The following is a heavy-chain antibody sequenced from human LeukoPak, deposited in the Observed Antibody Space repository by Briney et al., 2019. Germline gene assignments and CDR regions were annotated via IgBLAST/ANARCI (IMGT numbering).Heavy chain of an antibody. CDR1: GFIFSSYW. CDR2: IKQDGSEK. J-gene: IGHJ3*02. CDR3: ARLSLLGNAFDI. V-gene: IGHV3-7*01. Sequence: GGSLRLSCAASGFIFSSYWMSWVRQAPGKGLEWVANIKQDGSEKYYVDSVKGRFTISRDNAKNSLYLQMNSLRAEDTAVYYCARLSLLGNAFDIWGQGTMVTVSS. D-gene: IGHD1-26*01.